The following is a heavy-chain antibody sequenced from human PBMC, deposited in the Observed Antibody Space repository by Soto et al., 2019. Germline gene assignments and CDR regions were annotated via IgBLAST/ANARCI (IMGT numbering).Heavy chain of an antibody. CDR3: ARSYGYYYYYGMDV. V-gene: IGHV3-48*02. CDR1: GFTFSSYS. Sequence: EVQLVESGGGLVQPGGSLRLSCAASGFTFSSYSMNWVRQAPGKGLEWVSYISSSSSTIYYADSVKGRFTISRDNAKNSLYLRMNSLRDEDTAVYYCARSYGYYYYYGMDVWGQGTTVTVSS. CDR2: ISSSSSTI. J-gene: IGHJ6*02. D-gene: IGHD3-16*01.